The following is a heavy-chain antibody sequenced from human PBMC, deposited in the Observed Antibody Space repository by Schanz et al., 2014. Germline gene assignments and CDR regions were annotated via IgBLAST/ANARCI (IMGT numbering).Heavy chain of an antibody. J-gene: IGHJ4*02. D-gene: IGHD3-10*01. Sequence: EVHLLESGGGLVEPGGSLRLSCATSGFSLDIFAVSWVRQAPGMGLEWVSAISGSGGSTYYADSVKGRFTISRDNAKNSLYLEMNSLRAEDTAVYHCVSSGSYSSYAFWGQGTLVTVSS. CDR1: GFSLDIFA. V-gene: IGHV3-23*01. CDR2: ISGSGGST. CDR3: VSSGSYSSYAF.